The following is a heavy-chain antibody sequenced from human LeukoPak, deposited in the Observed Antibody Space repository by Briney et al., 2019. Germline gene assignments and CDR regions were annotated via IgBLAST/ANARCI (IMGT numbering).Heavy chain of an antibody. V-gene: IGHV1-46*01. J-gene: IGHJ4*02. CDR1: GYTFTSYY. CDR2: ISPSGGST. CDR3: AIVLPYFGY. D-gene: IGHD3-10*01. Sequence: ASVKVSCKASGYTFTSYYMHWVRQAPGQGPEWMGVISPSGGSTTYAQRLQGRVTMTADTSTSTAYMELRSLRSDDTAVYYCAIVLPYFGYWGQGTLLTVSS.